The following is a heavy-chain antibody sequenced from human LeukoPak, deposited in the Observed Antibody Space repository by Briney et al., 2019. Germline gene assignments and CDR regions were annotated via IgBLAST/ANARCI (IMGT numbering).Heavy chain of an antibody. CDR2: ISSSSSYM. Sequence: GGSLRLSCAASGFTFSTYSMNWVRQAPGKGLEWVSSISSSSSYMYYADSVKGRFTISRDNAKNSLYLQLNSLRAEDTAVYYCARGGSGNWNAPFDYWGQGILVTVSS. J-gene: IGHJ4*02. CDR3: ARGGSGNWNAPFDY. V-gene: IGHV3-21*01. CDR1: GFTFSTYS. D-gene: IGHD1-1*01.